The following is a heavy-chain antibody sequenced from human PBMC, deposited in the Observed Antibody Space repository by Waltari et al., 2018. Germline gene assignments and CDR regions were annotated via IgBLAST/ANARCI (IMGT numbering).Heavy chain of an antibody. CDR2: ISSSSSTI. CDR3: ARCPIAVAGTFDY. J-gene: IGHJ4*02. D-gene: IGHD6-19*01. Sequence: EVQLVESGGGLVQPGGSLRLSCAASGFTFSSYSMNWVRQAPGKGLEWVSYISSSSSTINYAAAGKGRFTISRDNAKNSLYLQMNSLRAEDTAVYYCARCPIAVAGTFDYWGQGTLVTVSS. CDR1: GFTFSSYS. V-gene: IGHV3-48*04.